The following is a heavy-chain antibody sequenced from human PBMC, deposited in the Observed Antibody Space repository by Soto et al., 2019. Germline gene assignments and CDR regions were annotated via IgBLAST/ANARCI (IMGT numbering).Heavy chain of an antibody. V-gene: IGHV3-30*18. CDR3: AKDLGSGSYLFDAFDI. CDR2: ISYDGSNK. Sequence: PGGSLRLSCAASGFTFSNYGMHWVRQAPGKGLEWVAVISYDGSNKYYADSVKGRFTISRDNSKNTLYLQMNSLRAEDTAVYYCAKDLGSGSYLFDAFDIWGQGTMVTV. CDR1: GFTFSNYG. J-gene: IGHJ3*02. D-gene: IGHD1-26*01.